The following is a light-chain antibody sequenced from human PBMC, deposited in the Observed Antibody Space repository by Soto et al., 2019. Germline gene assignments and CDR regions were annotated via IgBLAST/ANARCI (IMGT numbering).Light chain of an antibody. J-gene: IGLJ1*01. CDR2: EVR. CDR3: SSYTSSSLYV. V-gene: IGLV2-14*01. Sequence: QSVLTQPATVSGCPGQSITISCTGTTSDVGGYNYVSWYQQRPGKAPKLMIYEVRNRPSGISNRFSGSKSGNTASLTISGLQAEDEADYYCSSYTSSSLYVFGAGTKVTVL. CDR1: TSDVGGYNY.